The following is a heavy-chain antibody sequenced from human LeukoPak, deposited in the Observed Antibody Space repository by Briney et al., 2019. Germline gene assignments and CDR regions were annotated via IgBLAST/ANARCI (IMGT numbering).Heavy chain of an antibody. CDR2: MNPNSGNT. J-gene: IGHJ3*02. CDR3: ARVEGSTLKGAFDI. V-gene: IGHV1-8*03. CDR1: GYTFTSYD. Sequence: ASVKVSCKAPGYTFTSYDINWVRQATGQGLEWMGWMNPNSGNTGYAQKFQGRVTITRNTSISTAYMELSSLRSEDTAVYYCARVEGSTLKGAFDIWGQGTMVTVSS. D-gene: IGHD6-13*01.